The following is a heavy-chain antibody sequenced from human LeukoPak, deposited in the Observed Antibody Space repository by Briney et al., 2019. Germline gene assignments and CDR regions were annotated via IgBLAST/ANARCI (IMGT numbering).Heavy chain of an antibody. CDR2: INHSGST. J-gene: IGHJ4*02. D-gene: IGHD5-18*01. CDR1: GGSFSGYY. CDR3: ARGGYSYGKADV. V-gene: IGHV4-34*01. Sequence: SETLSLACAVYGGSFSGYYWSWIRQPPGKGLEWIGEINHSGSTNYNPSLKSRVTISVDTSKNQFSLKLSSVTAADTAVYYCARGGYSYGKADVWGQGTLVTVSS.